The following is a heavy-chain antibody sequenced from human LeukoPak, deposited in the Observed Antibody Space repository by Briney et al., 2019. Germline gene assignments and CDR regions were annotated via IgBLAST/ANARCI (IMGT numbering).Heavy chain of an antibody. CDR2: VDPEDGET. J-gene: IGHJ6*02. V-gene: IGHV1-69-2*01. Sequence: ASVNVSCKASGYTFTDYYMHWVQQAPGKGLEWMGRVDPEDGETIYAQKFQGRVTMTRNTSISTAYMELSSLRSEDTAVYYCARGMRGMDVWGQGTTVTVSS. CDR1: GYTFTDYY. CDR3: ARGMRGMDV.